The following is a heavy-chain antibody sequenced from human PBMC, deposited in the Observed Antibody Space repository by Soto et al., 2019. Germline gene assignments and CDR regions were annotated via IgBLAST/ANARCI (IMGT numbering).Heavy chain of an antibody. J-gene: IGHJ5*02. CDR1: GGSISSSSYY. CDR3: ARGSTGKTFPIVVVPAAMLYWFDP. D-gene: IGHD2-2*01. V-gene: IGHV4-39*07. CDR2: INHSGST. Sequence: LSLTCTVSGGSISSSSYYWGWIRQPPGKGLEWIGSINHSGSTYYNPSLKSRVTISVDTSKNQFSLKLSSVTAADTAVYYCARGSTGKTFPIVVVPAAMLYWFDPWGQGTLVTVSS.